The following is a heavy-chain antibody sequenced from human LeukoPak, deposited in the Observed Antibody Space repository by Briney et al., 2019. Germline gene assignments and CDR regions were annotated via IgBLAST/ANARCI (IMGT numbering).Heavy chain of an antibody. Sequence: GASVKVSCKASGFTFTSSAVQWVRQARGQRLEWVGWIGVGSGNTDYAQKFQERVTITRDMSTSTAYMELSSLRSEDTAVYYCAAGATLFGVVTAFDYWGQGTLVTVSS. J-gene: IGHJ4*02. V-gene: IGHV1-58*01. CDR3: AAGATLFGVVTAFDY. D-gene: IGHD3-3*01. CDR2: IGVGSGNT. CDR1: GFTFTSSA.